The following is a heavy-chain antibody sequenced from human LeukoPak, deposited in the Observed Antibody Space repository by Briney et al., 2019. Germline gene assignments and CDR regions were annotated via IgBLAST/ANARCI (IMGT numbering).Heavy chain of an antibody. CDR3: ARRLGIVGARTFDY. CDR1: EFNFKTYA. J-gene: IGHJ4*02. Sequence: GGSLRLSCVASEFNFKTYAVHWVRQAPGKGLEWVAVISYDGSNKYYADSVKGRFTISRDNAKNSLYLQMNSLRAEDTAVYYCARRLGIVGARTFDYWGQGTLVTVSS. CDR2: ISYDGSNK. V-gene: IGHV3-30*04. D-gene: IGHD1-26*01.